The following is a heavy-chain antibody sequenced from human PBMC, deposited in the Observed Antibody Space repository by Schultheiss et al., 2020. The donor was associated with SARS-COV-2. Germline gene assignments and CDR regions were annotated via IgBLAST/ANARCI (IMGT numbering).Heavy chain of an antibody. CDR3: ARGKVAGGLPDH. CDR1: GGSFSGYY. CDR2: INHSGST. J-gene: IGHJ4*02. Sequence: SETLSLTCAVYGGSFSGYYWSWIRQPPGKGLEWIGEINHSGSTNYNPSLKSRVTISVDTSKNQVSLKVRSVTAADTAVYYCARGKVAGGLPDHWGQGTLVTVAS. V-gene: IGHV4-34*01. D-gene: IGHD6-13*01.